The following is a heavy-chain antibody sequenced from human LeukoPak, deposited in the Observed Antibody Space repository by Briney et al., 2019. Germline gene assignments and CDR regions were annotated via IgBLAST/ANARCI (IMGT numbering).Heavy chain of an antibody. J-gene: IGHJ4*02. Sequence: ASVKVSCKASGYTFTGYYMHWVRQAPGQGLEWMGWINPNSGGTNYAQKFQGRVTMTRDTSISTAYMELSRLRSDDTAVYYCARGNFYFDSSGHYPVPDYWGQGALVTVSS. CDR2: INPNSGGT. CDR1: GYTFTGYY. CDR3: ARGNFYFDSSGHYPVPDY. D-gene: IGHD3-22*01. V-gene: IGHV1-2*02.